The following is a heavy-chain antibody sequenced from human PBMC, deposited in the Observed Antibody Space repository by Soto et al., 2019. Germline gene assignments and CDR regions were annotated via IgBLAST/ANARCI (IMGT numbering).Heavy chain of an antibody. Sequence: GGSLRLSCAASGFTFDDYAMHWVRQVLGKGLEWVSSISWNSGNIGYADSVKGRFTTSRDNAKNSLYLQMNSLRPEDTAVYYCARLGPYASGTYSFRHNRFDPWGQGTLVTVSS. J-gene: IGHJ5*02. V-gene: IGHV3-9*01. CDR1: GFTFDDYA. D-gene: IGHD3-10*01. CDR3: ARLGPYASGTYSFRHNRFDP. CDR2: ISWNSGNI.